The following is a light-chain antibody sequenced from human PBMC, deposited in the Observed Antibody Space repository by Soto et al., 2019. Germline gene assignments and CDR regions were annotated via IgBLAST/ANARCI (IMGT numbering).Light chain of an antibody. CDR3: SSYTSSSTGV. V-gene: IGLV2-14*01. J-gene: IGLJ3*02. Sequence: QAVVTQPASVSGSPGQSITISCTGTSSDVGGYNYVSWYQQHPGKAPKLMIYEVSYRPSGVSTRFSGSKSGNTASLTISGLLAEDEADYYCSSYTSSSTGVFGGGTKLTVL. CDR2: EVS. CDR1: SSDVGGYNY.